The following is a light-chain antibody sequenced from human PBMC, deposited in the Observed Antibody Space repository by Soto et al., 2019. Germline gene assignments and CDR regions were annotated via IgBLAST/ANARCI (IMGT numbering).Light chain of an antibody. J-gene: IGLJ1*01. Sequence: QSALTQPPSASGSPGQSVTISCTGTSSDVGGYNSVSWYQHHPGKAPKLMIYEVSKRPSGVPDRFSGSKSANTASLTVSGLQAEDEADYYCSSYAGSNNDYVFGTGTKLTVL. CDR1: SSDVGGYNS. V-gene: IGLV2-8*01. CDR2: EVS. CDR3: SSYAGSNNDYV.